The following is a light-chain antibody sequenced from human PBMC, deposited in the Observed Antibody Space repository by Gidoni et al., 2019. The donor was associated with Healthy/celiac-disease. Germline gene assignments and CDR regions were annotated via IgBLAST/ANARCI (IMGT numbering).Light chain of an antibody. CDR2: AAS. J-gene: IGKJ4*01. Sequence: IPLTQSPSSLSGSVGDRVTITCRASQGSSSYLAWYQQKPGKAPKLLIYAASALQSGVPARFSGSGSWTDFTLTSSSLQPEDLATYYCEQLNSYRTTFGGGTKVKIK. CDR3: EQLNSYRTT. V-gene: IGKV1-9*01. CDR1: QGSSSY.